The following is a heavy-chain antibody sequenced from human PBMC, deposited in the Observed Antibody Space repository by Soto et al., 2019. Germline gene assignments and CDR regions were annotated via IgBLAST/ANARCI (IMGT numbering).Heavy chain of an antibody. CDR1: GGSISSYY. CDR2: IYYSGST. CDR3: ARVGDSGYVDDVYYFDY. Sequence: SETLSLTCTVSGGSISSYYWSWIRQPPGKGLEWIGYIYYSGSTNYNPSLKSRVTISVDTSKNQFSLKLSSVTAADTAVYYCARVGDSGYVDDVYYFDYWGQGTLVTVSS. V-gene: IGHV4-59*01. J-gene: IGHJ4*02. D-gene: IGHD5-12*01.